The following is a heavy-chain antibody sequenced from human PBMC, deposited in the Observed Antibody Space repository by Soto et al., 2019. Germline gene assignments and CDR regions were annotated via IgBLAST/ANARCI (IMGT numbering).Heavy chain of an antibody. CDR2: TYYRSKWYN. CDR3: VRLIGNSWLDF. V-gene: IGHV6-1*01. D-gene: IGHD1-26*01. J-gene: IGHJ5*01. Sequence: PSQTLSLTCAISGDSVSSSSVTWNWIRQSPSRGLEWLGRTYYRSKWYNDYAKSVKSRITINPDTSKNQFSLNLNSVTPEDTAVYYCVRLIGNSWLDFWGQGTLVTVSS. CDR1: GDSVSSSSVT.